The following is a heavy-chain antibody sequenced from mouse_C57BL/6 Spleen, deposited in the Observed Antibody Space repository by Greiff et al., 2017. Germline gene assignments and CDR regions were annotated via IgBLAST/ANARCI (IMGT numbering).Heavy chain of an antibody. Sequence: VQLQQSGAELVRPGTSVKVSCKASGYAFTNYLIEWVKQRPGQGLEWIGVINPGSGGTNYTEKFKGKATLTADKSSSTAYMQLSSLTSEDSAVYFCARKGSYYPDYWGQGTTLTVSS. V-gene: IGHV1-54*01. CDR3: ARKGSYYPDY. D-gene: IGHD1-1*01. J-gene: IGHJ2*01. CDR1: GYAFTNYL. CDR2: INPGSGGT.